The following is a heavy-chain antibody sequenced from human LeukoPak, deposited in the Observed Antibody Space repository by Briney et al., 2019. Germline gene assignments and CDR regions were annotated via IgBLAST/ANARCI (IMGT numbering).Heavy chain of an antibody. Sequence: PGGSLRLSCAASGFTVSSYAMHWVRQAPGKGLEWVAVIPYDGSNKYYADSVKGRFTISRDNSKNTLYLQMNSLRAEDTAVYYCAIAAAGSFDYWGQGTLVTVSS. V-gene: IGHV3-30-3*01. J-gene: IGHJ4*02. CDR2: IPYDGSNK. D-gene: IGHD6-13*01. CDR3: AIAAAGSFDY. CDR1: GFTVSSYA.